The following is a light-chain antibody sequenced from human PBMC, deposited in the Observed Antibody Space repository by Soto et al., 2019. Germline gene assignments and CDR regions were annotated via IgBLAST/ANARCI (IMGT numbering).Light chain of an antibody. CDR1: QSLLHSNGYNY. V-gene: IGKV2-28*01. CDR3: MQALQTPRLT. J-gene: IGKJ4*01. CDR2: LGS. Sequence: DIVMTQSPLSLPVTPGEPASISCRSSQSLLHSNGYNYLDWYLQKPGQSPQLLIYLGSTRASGVPDRFSGSGSGTDFTLKISRVEAEDVGVYYCMQALQTPRLTFGGGTKVDI.